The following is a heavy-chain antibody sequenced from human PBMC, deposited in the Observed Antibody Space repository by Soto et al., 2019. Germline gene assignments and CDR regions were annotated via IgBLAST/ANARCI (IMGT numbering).Heavy chain of an antibody. CDR1: GFTFIDSY. Sequence: GGSLRLSCASSGFTFIDSYMSWIRQAPGKGLEWISYITFSGNTVYYADSLKGRFTISRDNAKNSLYLQMNRLRAEDTAVYYCARVSWREKYGMDVWGQGTTVT. J-gene: IGHJ6*02. CDR3: ARVSWREKYGMDV. CDR2: ITFSGNTV. V-gene: IGHV3-11*01.